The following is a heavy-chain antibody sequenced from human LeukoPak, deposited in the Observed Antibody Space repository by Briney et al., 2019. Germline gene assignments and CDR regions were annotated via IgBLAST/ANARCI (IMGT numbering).Heavy chain of an antibody. D-gene: IGHD4-17*01. CDR2: ILPGGVT. J-gene: IGHJ4*02. CDR3: VRERDYDTYFDY. Sequence: GGSLTLSCEVSVFSVRVNHMAWVRQALCKGREWVAVILPGGVTHYTDSLRDRFSISTDKSKNVLYLQMDTLRAEDTALYYCVRERDYDTYFDYWGRGTLVTVSS. CDR1: VFSVRVNH. V-gene: IGHV3-53*01.